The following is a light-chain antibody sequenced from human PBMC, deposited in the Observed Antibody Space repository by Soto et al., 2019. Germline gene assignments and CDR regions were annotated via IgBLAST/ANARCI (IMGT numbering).Light chain of an antibody. J-gene: IGLJ2*01. CDR3: SSYAGSVV. CDR2: EGN. V-gene: IGLV2-23*01. CDR1: NSDVGIYNL. Sequence: QSVLTQPASVSGSPGQSITISCTGTNSDVGIYNLVSWYQQHPGKAPKLMIYEGNKRPSGISNRFSGSKSGNTASLTISGLQADDEADYYCSSYAGSVVFGGGTKVTVL.